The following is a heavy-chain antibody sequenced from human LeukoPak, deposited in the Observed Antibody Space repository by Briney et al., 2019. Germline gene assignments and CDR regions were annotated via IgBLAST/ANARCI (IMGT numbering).Heavy chain of an antibody. CDR3: AHRLAGSGSYYNYYFDY. V-gene: IGHV2-5*01. D-gene: IGHD3-10*01. Sequence: SGPTLVNPTQTLTLTCTFSGFSLSTSGVGVGWIRQPPGKALEWLALIYWNDDKRYSPSLKSRLTITKDTSKNQVVLTMTNMDPVDTATYYCAHRLAGSGSYYNYYFDYWGQGTLVTVSS. J-gene: IGHJ4*02. CDR1: GFSLSTSGVG. CDR2: IYWNDDK.